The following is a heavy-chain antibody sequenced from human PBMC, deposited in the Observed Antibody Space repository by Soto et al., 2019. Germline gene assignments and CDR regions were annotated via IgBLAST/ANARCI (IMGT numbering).Heavy chain of an antibody. CDR3: ARELVPDAISYYYYGMYV. CDR1: GDSVSSNSAA. Sequence: SQTLSLTCAISGDSVSSNSAAWNWIRQSPSRGLEWLGRTYYRSKWYNDYAVSVKSRITINPDTSKNQFSLQLKSVTPEDTALHYCARELVPDAISYYYYGMYVWGQXPTVTVSS. V-gene: IGHV6-1*01. D-gene: IGHD2-2*01. CDR2: TYYRSKWYN. J-gene: IGHJ6*02.